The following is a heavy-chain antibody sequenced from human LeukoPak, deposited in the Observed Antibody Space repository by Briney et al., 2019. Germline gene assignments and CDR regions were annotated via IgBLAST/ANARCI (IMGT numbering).Heavy chain of an antibody. Sequence: PGRSLRLSCAASGFTFDDYAMHWVRQAPGKGLEGVSGISWNSGSIGYADSVKGRFTISRDNAKNSLYLQMNSLRAEDTALYYCAKEMRSSTSPIDYWGQGTLVTVSS. CDR1: GFTFDDYA. V-gene: IGHV3-9*01. CDR2: ISWNSGSI. J-gene: IGHJ4*02. CDR3: AKEMRSSTSPIDY. D-gene: IGHD2-2*01.